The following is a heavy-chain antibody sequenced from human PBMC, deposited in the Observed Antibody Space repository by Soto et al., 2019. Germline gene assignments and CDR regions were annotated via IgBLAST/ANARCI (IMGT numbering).Heavy chain of an antibody. D-gene: IGHD5-12*01. CDR3: ARQGSGYPPDY. V-gene: IGHV4-59*08. CDR1: GGSISSYY. Sequence: SETLCLTCTVSGGSISSYYWSWIRQPPGKGLEWIGYIYYSGSTNYNPSLKSRVTISVDTSKNQFSLKLSSVTAADTAVYYCARQGSGYPPDYWGQGTLVTVSS. J-gene: IGHJ4*02. CDR2: IYYSGST.